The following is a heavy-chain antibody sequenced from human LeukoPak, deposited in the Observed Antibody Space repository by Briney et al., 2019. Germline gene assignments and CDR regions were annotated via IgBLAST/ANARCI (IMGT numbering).Heavy chain of an antibody. CDR1: GFTFSSYA. D-gene: IGHD3-22*01. CDR2: ISCDGSNE. J-gene: IGHJ3*02. CDR3: ARDYYDSSGYYPAFHI. Sequence: GGSLRLSCAASGFTFSSYAMHWVRQAPGKGLEWVAVISCDGSNEYYADSVKGRFTISSDNSKSTLYLQMNSLRAEDTAVYYCARDYYDSSGYYPAFHIWGQGTMVTVFS. V-gene: IGHV3-30*04.